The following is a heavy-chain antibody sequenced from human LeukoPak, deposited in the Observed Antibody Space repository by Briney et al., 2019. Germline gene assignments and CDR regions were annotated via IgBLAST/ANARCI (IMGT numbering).Heavy chain of an antibody. J-gene: IGHJ5*02. V-gene: IGHV1-2*06. D-gene: IGHD2-2*01. CDR1: GYTFTGYY. Sequence: ASVKVSCKASGYTFTGYYMHWVRQAPGQGLEWMGRINPNSGGTNYAQKFQGRVTMTRDTSIRTAYMELSRLRSDDTAVYYCARGSPVVIPAAIFNNWFDPWGQGTLVTVSS. CDR2: INPNSGGT. CDR3: ARGSPVVIPAAIFNNWFDP.